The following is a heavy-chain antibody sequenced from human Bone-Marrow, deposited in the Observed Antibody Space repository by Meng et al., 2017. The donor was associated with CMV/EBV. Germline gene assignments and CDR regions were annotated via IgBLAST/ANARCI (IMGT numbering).Heavy chain of an antibody. D-gene: IGHD3-16*01. Sequence: ASVKVSCKASRYTFTGDYIQWVRQAPGQGLEWMGWIIPNSGVTNFAQKFQDRVTLTRDTSISTAYMELSSLRSDDTAVYYCAIPVGAPGAPGDHWGQGTLVTVSS. J-gene: IGHJ4*02. V-gene: IGHV1-2*02. CDR2: IIPNSGVT. CDR1: RYTFTGDY. CDR3: AIPVGAPGAPGDH.